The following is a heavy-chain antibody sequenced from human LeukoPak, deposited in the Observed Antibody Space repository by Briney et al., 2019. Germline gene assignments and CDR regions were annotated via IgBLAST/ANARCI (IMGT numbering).Heavy chain of an antibody. CDR2: IIPIFGTA. V-gene: IGHV1-69*13. Sequence: SVKVSCKASGGTFSSYAISWVRQAPGQGLEWMGGIIPIFGTANYAQKFQGRVTITADESTSTAYMELSSLRSEDTAVYYCARGRTGSTFKDGPAYYYYGMDVWGQGTTVTVSS. CDR1: GGTFSSYA. J-gene: IGHJ6*02. CDR3: ARGRTGSTFKDGPAYYYYGMDV. D-gene: IGHD2-2*01.